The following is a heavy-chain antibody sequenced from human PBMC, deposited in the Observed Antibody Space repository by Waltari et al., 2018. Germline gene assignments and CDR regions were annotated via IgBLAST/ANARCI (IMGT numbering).Heavy chain of an antibody. Sequence: QVQLQESGPGLVRPSETLSLPCAVSGYSISSGYYWACIRQSPGKGLEWFGFIYHSGSTYLNPSLKSRVTISVDTSKNQFFLKLNSVTAADTAVYHCARHSSGYYYYLDYWGQGTLVTVSS. CDR2: IYHSGST. D-gene: IGHD3-22*01. CDR1: GYSISSGYY. J-gene: IGHJ4*02. CDR3: ARHSSGYYYYLDY. V-gene: IGHV4-38-2*01.